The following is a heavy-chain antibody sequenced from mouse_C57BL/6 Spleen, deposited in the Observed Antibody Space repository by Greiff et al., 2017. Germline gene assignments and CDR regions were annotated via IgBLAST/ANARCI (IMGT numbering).Heavy chain of an antibody. CDR3: ARHTSSYERYAMDY. Sequence: EVQVVESGGDLVKPGGSLKLSCAASGFTFSSYGMSWVRQTPDKRLEWVATISSGGSYTYYPDSVKGRFTISRDNAKNTLYLQMSSLKSEDTAMYYCARHTSSYERYAMDYWGQGTSVTVSS. V-gene: IGHV5-6*01. D-gene: IGHD1-1*01. CDR1: GFTFSSYG. CDR2: ISSGGSYT. J-gene: IGHJ4*01.